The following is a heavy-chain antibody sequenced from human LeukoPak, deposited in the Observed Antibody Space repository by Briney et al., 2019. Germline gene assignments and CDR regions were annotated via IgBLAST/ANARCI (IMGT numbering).Heavy chain of an antibody. Sequence: PGGSLRLSCAASGFTFSSYAMSWVRQAPGKGLEWVSAISGSGGSTYYADSVKGRFTISRDNSKNTLYLQMNSLRAEDTAVYYCAKGDDEVVVPAVPFDYWGQGTLVTVSS. V-gene: IGHV3-23*01. J-gene: IGHJ4*02. D-gene: IGHD2-2*01. CDR3: AKGDDEVVVPAVPFDY. CDR2: ISGSGGST. CDR1: GFTFSSYA.